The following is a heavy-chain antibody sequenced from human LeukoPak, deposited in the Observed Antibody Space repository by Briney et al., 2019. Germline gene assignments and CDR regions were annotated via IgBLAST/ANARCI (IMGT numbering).Heavy chain of an antibody. CDR2: IYYSGST. V-gene: IGHV4-59*01. J-gene: IGHJ4*02. D-gene: IGHD6-13*01. CDR3: ARDGWAQQLDY. CDR1: GGSFSGYY. Sequence: SETLSLTCAVYGGSFSGYYWSWIRQPPGKGLEWIGYIYYSGSTNYNPSLKSRVTISVDTSKNQFSLKLSSVTAADTAVYYCARDGWAQQLDYWGQGTLVTVSS.